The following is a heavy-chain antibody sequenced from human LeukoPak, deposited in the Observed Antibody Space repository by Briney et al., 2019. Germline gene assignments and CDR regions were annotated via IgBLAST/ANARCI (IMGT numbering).Heavy chain of an antibody. V-gene: IGHV4-4*07. CDR2: IYTSRST. J-gene: IGHJ3*02. CDR1: GGSISSYY. CDR3: ARDLGVVTTNDAFDI. Sequence: SETLSLTCTVSGGSISSYYWSWIRQPAGNGLEWIGRIYTSRSTNYNPSLKSRVTMSVDTSKNQFSLKLSSVNAADTAVYYCARDLGVVTTNDAFDIWGQGTMVTVSS. D-gene: IGHD3-3*01.